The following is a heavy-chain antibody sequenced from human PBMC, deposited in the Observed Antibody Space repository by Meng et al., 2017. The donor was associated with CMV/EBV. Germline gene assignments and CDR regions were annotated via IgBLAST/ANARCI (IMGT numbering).Heavy chain of an antibody. D-gene: IGHD2-2*01. J-gene: IGHJ4*02. CDR1: GFTFSSYG. Sequence: GESLKISCAASGFTFSSYGMHWVRQAPGKGLEWVAFIRYDGNNKYYADSVKGRFTISRDNSKNTLYLQMNSLRAEDTAVYYCAKDSSTSSAKGSYFDYWGQGTLVTVSS. CDR3: AKDSSTSSAKGSYFDY. V-gene: IGHV3-30*02. CDR2: IRYDGNNK.